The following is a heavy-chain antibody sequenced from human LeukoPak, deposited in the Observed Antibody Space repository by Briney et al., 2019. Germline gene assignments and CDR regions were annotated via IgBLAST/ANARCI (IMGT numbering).Heavy chain of an antibody. V-gene: IGHV3-23*01. D-gene: IGHD2-2*01. CDR1: GFTFSSYA. J-gene: IGHJ4*02. CDR3: AKARPQYCSSTGCYPIDY. CDR2: ISGSGGST. Sequence: PGGSLRLSCAASGFTFSSYAMSWVRQAPGKGLEWVSAISGSGGSTYYADSVKGRFTISRDNSKNTLYLQMNSLRAEDTAVYYCAKARPQYCSSTGCYPIDYWGQGTLVTVSS.